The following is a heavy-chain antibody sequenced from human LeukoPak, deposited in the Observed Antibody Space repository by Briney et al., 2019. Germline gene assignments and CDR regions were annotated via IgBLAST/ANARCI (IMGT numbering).Heavy chain of an antibody. CDR2: IYTSGST. D-gene: IGHD3-10*01. V-gene: IGHV4-61*02. J-gene: IGHJ4*02. CDR1: GGSISSGSYY. CDR3: ASSVKGVQY. Sequence: SQTLSLTCTVSGGSISSGSYYWSWIRQPAGRGLEWIVRIYTSGSTNYNPSPKSRVTISVDTSKNQFSLKLSSVTAADTAVYYCASSVKGVQYWGQGTLVTVSS.